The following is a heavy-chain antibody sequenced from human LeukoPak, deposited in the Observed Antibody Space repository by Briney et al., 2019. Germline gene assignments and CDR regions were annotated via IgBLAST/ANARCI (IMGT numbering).Heavy chain of an antibody. D-gene: IGHD3-3*01. Sequence: PGGSPRLFCEASGITFNSHAMNWGRQAPGRGPEWLSKISSSSGTLYYADSVKGRFTISRDNAKNSLFLQMNNLKGEDTAVYYCASSFWDAFDIWGQGTLVAVSS. CDR2: ISSSSGTL. CDR1: GITFNSHA. J-gene: IGHJ3*02. V-gene: IGHV3-48*04. CDR3: ASSFWDAFDI.